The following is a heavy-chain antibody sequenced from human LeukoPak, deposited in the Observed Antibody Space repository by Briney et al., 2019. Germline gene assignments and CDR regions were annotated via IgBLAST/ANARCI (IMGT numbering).Heavy chain of an antibody. CDR1: GFTFSSFW. Sequence: GGSLRLSCAAFGFTFSSFWMSWVRQAPGKGLEWVANIKKEGSQKYYVDSVEGRFTISRDNAKNSLYLQMDSLRVDDTAVYYCTRVFGGYDVSDYWGQGTLVTVSS. J-gene: IGHJ4*02. CDR3: TRVFGGYDVSDY. D-gene: IGHD3-3*01. V-gene: IGHV3-7*03. CDR2: IKKEGSQK.